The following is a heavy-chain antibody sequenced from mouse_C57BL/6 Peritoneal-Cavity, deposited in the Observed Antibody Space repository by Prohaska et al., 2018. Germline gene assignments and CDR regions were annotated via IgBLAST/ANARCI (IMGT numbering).Heavy chain of an antibody. CDR1: GFTFSSYA. Sequence: EVQLVESGGGLVKLGGSLKLPCAAHGFTFSSYAMSWVRQTPEKGKDWVSTINDDGNYTYYPDNVKGRFTSTRNTAKNDRYLQMSHLKSECTAMYDYARDRDLRECFCDWGRGTTVSGSS. CDR3: ARDRDLRECFCD. J-gene: IGHJ1*03. V-gene: IGHV5-4*01. D-gene: IGHD5-1*01. CDR2: INDDGNYT.